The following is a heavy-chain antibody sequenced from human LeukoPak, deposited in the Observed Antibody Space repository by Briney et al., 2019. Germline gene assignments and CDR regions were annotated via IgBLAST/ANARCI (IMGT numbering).Heavy chain of an antibody. CDR3: ARHRWDGTFNFDY. V-gene: IGHV4-39*01. CDR2: IYYSGRT. J-gene: IGHJ4*02. D-gene: IGHD1-1*01. Sequence: PSETLSLTCTVSGGSISSSSDFWGRIRQPPGKGLEWIGSIYYSGRTYNNPSLKSRVTISVDTSKNQFSLKLSSVTAADTAVYYCARHRWDGTFNFDYWGQGTLDPVSS. CDR1: GGSISSSSDF.